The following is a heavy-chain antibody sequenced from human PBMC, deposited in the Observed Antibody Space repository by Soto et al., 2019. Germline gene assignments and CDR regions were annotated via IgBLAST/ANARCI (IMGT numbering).Heavy chain of an antibody. CDR2: IYYSGST. D-gene: IGHD3-9*01. Sequence: SETLSLPYSVSGGSLSTGARSLFRQLPGKGLEWIGYIYYSGSTNYNPSLKSRVTISVDTSKNQFSLKLSSVTAADTAVYYCARDQSLRYFDWSKTKYYYYGMDVWGQGTTVT. J-gene: IGHJ6*02. CDR3: ARDQSLRYFDWSKTKYYYYGMDV. V-gene: IGHV4-59*01. CDR1: GGSLSTGA.